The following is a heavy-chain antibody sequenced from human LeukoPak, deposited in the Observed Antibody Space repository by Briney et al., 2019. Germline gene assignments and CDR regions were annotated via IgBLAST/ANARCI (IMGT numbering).Heavy chain of an antibody. Sequence: HTGGSLRLSCAASGFTFSGSAMHWVRQASGKGLEWVGRIRSKANSYATAYAASVKGRFTISRDDSKNTAYLQMNSLKTEDTAVYYCTRRPYERGYSGYEPFDYWGQGTLVTVSS. CDR2: IRSKANSYAT. D-gene: IGHD5-12*01. J-gene: IGHJ4*02. CDR3: TRRPYERGYSGYEPFDY. V-gene: IGHV3-73*01. CDR1: GFTFSGSA.